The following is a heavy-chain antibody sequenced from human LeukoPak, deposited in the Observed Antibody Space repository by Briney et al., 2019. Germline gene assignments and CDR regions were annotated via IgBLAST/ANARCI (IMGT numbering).Heavy chain of an antibody. J-gene: IGHJ5*02. Sequence: GGSLRLSCAASGFSFSSYSMNWVRQAPGKGLECVSSISSSSSYIYYADSVKGRFTISRDNAKNSLYLQMNSLRAEDTAVYYCARDGDIVVVVAATWSDPWGQGTLVSVSS. V-gene: IGHV3-21*01. CDR2: ISSSSSYI. CDR1: GFSFSSYS. CDR3: ARDGDIVVVVAATWSDP. D-gene: IGHD2-15*01.